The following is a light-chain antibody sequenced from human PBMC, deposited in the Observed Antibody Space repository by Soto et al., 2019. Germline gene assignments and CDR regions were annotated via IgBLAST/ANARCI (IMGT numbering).Light chain of an antibody. CDR2: EDN. CDR3: GSWDTSLHTGV. CDR1: SSNLGNKY. J-gene: IGLJ3*02. Sequence: QAVVTQPPSVSAAPGQKVTISCSGSSSNLGNKYVSWYQQLPGTAPKLLIYEDNKRPSGIPDRFSGSKSGTSATLGITGLQTGDEADYYCGSWDTSLHTGVFGGGTQLTVL. V-gene: IGLV1-51*02.